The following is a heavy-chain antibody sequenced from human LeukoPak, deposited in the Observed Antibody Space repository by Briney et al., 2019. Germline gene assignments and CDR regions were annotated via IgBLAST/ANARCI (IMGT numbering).Heavy chain of an antibody. CDR3: AREDTAMEYYFDY. Sequence: SETLSLTCTVSGGSISSYHWSWIRQPAGKGLEWIGRIYTSGSTNYNPSLKSRVTMSVDTSKNQFSLKLSSVTAADTAVYYCAREDTAMEYYFDYWGQGTLVTVSS. D-gene: IGHD5-18*01. CDR1: GGSISSYH. CDR2: IYTSGST. V-gene: IGHV4-4*07. J-gene: IGHJ4*02.